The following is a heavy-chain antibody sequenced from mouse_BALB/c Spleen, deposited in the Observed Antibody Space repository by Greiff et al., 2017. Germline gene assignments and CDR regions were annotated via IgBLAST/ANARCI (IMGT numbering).Heavy chain of an antibody. V-gene: IGHV5-17*02. D-gene: IGHD2-4*01. J-gene: IGHJ4*01. CDR2: ISSGSSTI. Sequence: EVKLMESGGGLVQPGGSRKLSCAASGFTFSSFGMHWVRQAPEKGLEWVAYISSGSSTIYYADTVKGRFTISRDNPKNTLFLQMTSLRSEDTAMYYCARFDYDDYYAMDDWGQGTSVTVSS. CDR1: GFTFSSFG. CDR3: ARFDYDDYYAMDD.